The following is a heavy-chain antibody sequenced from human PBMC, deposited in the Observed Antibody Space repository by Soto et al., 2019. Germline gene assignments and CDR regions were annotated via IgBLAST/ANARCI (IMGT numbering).Heavy chain of an antibody. D-gene: IGHD4-17*01. J-gene: IGHJ6*02. CDR3: AKRGMTTVTTGSSRYVLDV. V-gene: IGHV4-34*01. CDR2: INHSGST. Sequence: SETLSLTCAVYGGSFSGYYWSWIRQPPGKGLEWIGEINHSGSTNYNPSLKSRVTISVDTSKNQFSLKLSSVTAADTAVYYCAKRGMTTVTTGSSRYVLDVWGQGTTVTVSS. CDR1: GGSFSGYY.